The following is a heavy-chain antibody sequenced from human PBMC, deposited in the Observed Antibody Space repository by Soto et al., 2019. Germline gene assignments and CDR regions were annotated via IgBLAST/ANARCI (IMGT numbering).Heavy chain of an antibody. J-gene: IGHJ4*02. CDR3: AKGRGGSGSLTPRVDF. D-gene: IGHD3-10*01. Sequence: GGSHRLSCAASGFTFNNYAITWVRQAPRKGLEWVSAISGCGDTTSYADSVKGRFTVSRDGSNNTLYLQMSSLRAEDTALYYCAKGRGGSGSLTPRVDFWGQGTLVTVSS. CDR1: GFTFNNYA. CDR2: ISGCGDTT. V-gene: IGHV3-23*01.